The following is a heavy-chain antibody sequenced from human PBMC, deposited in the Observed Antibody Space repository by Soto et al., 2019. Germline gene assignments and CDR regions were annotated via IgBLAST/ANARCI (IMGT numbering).Heavy chain of an antibody. CDR1: GYTLSING. CDR3: ARDQGRYCSGASCYGGFDY. Sequence: QVQLVQSGAEVKKPGASVKVSCKASGYTLSINGISWVRQAPGQGLEWMGWNSAYNGNTNYAQKLQGRVTMTTDTSTSTAYMELRSLRSDDTAVYYCARDQGRYCSGASCYGGFDYWGQGTLVTVSS. V-gene: IGHV1-18*04. D-gene: IGHD2-2*01. CDR2: NSAYNGNT. J-gene: IGHJ4*02.